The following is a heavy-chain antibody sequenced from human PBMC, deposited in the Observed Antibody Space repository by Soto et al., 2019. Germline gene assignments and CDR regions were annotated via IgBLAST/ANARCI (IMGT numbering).Heavy chain of an antibody. Sequence: QVQLVQSGAEVKKPGASVKVSCKASGYTFTGYYMHWVRQAPGQGLEWMGWINPNSGGKNYAQKFQGRVTMTRDTSISTAYMELSRLRSDDTAVYYCARARPGITIFGVVSRGWFDPWGQGTLVTVSS. CDR1: GYTFTGYY. J-gene: IGHJ5*02. V-gene: IGHV1-2*02. CDR2: INPNSGGK. D-gene: IGHD3-3*01. CDR3: ARARPGITIFGVVSRGWFDP.